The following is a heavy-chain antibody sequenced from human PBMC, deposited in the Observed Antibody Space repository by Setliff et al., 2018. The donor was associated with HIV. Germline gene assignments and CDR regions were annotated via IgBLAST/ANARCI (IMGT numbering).Heavy chain of an antibody. CDR2: IYYSGYT. CDR1: GGSFSDYH. J-gene: IGHJ3*02. D-gene: IGHD3-10*01. Sequence: PSETLSLTCGVSGGSFSDYHWTWIRQSPGKGLEWIASIYYSGYTYSNPSLKSRVTISVDTSKNQFSLKLNSVTAADTAVYYCARRGTHGAFDIWGQGTMVTVSS. CDR3: ARRGTHGAFDI. V-gene: IGHV4-34*01.